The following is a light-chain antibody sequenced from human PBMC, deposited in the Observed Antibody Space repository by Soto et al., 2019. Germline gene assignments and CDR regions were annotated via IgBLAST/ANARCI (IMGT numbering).Light chain of an antibody. J-gene: IGKJ4*01. CDR1: QSITTW. Sequence: DIQMTQSPSTVSAYVGDSVTITCRASQSITTWLAWYQQRPGKAPKLLIYDVSSLQSGVPSRLSGSGSGTEFTLTISSLEPEDFAVYYCQQRSNLLTFGGGTKVDI. CDR2: DVS. V-gene: IGKV1-5*01. CDR3: QQRSNLLT.